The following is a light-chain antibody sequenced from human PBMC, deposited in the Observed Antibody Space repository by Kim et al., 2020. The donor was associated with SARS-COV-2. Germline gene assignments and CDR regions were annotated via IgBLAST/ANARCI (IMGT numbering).Light chain of an antibody. Sequence: SYELTQPPSVSVSPGQTASITCSGDKLGDKYACWYQQKPGQSPLLVIYQDSKRPSGIPERFSGSNSGNTATLTISGTQAMDEADYYCQAWDSSTASVVFGGGTQLTVL. J-gene: IGLJ2*01. CDR3: QAWDSSTASVV. CDR1: KLGDKY. V-gene: IGLV3-1*01. CDR2: QDS.